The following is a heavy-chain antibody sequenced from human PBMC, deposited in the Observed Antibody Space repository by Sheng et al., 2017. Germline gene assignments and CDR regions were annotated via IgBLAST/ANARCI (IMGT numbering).Heavy chain of an antibody. CDR1: GGSFSGYY. CDR3: AVSVVPAATLDL. J-gene: IGHJ4*02. D-gene: IGHD2-2*01. CDR2: INHSGST. V-gene: IGHV4-34*01. Sequence: QVQLQQWGAGLLKPSETLSLTCAVYGGSFSGYYWSWIRQPPGKGLEWIGEINHSGSTNYNPSLKSRVTISVDTSKNQFSLKLSSVTAADTAVYYCAVSVVPAATLDLWGQGTLVTVSS.